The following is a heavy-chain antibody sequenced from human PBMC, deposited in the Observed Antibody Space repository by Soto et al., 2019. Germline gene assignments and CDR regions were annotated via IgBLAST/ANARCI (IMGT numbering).Heavy chain of an antibody. CDR2: ISAYNGNT. J-gene: IGHJ3*02. Sequence: ASVKVSCKASGYTFTSYGISWVRQAPGQGLEWMGWISAYNGNTNYAQKLQGRVTMTTDTSTSTAYMELRSLRSDDTAVYYCATDRDDFWSGYYNTLLLPRNAFDISGQPTMVTVSS. V-gene: IGHV1-18*01. CDR1: GYTFTSYG. D-gene: IGHD3-3*01. CDR3: ATDRDDFWSGYYNTLLLPRNAFDI.